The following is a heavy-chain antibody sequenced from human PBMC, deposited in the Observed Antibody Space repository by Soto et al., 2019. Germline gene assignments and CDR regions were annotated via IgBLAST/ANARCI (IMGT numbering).Heavy chain of an antibody. CDR3: ARVHPYGDLTFDY. CDR2: IIPIFGTA. J-gene: IGHJ4*02. V-gene: IGHV1-69*13. D-gene: IGHD4-17*01. Sequence: AVKVSCKASGGTFSIYAISCVLQSPGQGLEWMGGIIPIFGTANYAQKFQGRVTITADESTSTAYMELSSLRSEDTAVYYCARVHPYGDLTFDYWGQGTLVTVSS. CDR1: GGTFSIYA.